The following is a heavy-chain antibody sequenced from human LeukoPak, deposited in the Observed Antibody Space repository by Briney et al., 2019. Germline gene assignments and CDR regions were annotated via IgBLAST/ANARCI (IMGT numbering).Heavy chain of an antibody. D-gene: IGHD6-13*01. CDR3: ARAPSSSWYFDY. J-gene: IGHJ4*02. CDR1: GGSFSGYY. CDR2: INHSGST. Sequence: TSSKTLSLTCAVYGGSFSGYYWSWIRQPPGKGLEWIGEINHSGSTNYNPSLKSRVTISVDTSKNQFTLKLSSVTAADTAVYYCARAPSSSWYFDYWGQGTLVTVSS. V-gene: IGHV4-34*01.